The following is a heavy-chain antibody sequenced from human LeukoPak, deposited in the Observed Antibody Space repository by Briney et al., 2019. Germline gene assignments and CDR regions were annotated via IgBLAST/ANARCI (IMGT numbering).Heavy chain of an antibody. D-gene: IGHD2-2*02. Sequence: SETLSLTCAVDGGSFSGYYWRWIRQPPGKGLEWIGEINHSGSTNYNPSLKRRVPISVDTSKNQFSLKLSSVTAADTAVYYCARGLIVVVPAAISKVANWFDPWGQGTLVTVSS. V-gene: IGHV4-34*01. CDR2: INHSGST. CDR3: ARGLIVVVPAAISKVANWFDP. J-gene: IGHJ5*02. CDR1: GGSFSGYY.